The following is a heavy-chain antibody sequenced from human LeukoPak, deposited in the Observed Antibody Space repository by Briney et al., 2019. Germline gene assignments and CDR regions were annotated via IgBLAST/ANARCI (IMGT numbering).Heavy chain of an antibody. CDR2: CRGKTNSYST. V-gene: IGHV3-72*01. CDR1: GFTFSDHA. Sequence: SGGSLRLSCAAFGFTFSDHAMDWVRQAPGEGLEWVARCRGKTNSYSTEYAASVNGRFTISRDDSKNSLYLQMNSLKTEDTAVYYCVRRRVGVAPASDMWGQGTTVTVSS. J-gene: IGHJ3*02. CDR3: VRRRVGVAPASDM. D-gene: IGHD1-26*01.